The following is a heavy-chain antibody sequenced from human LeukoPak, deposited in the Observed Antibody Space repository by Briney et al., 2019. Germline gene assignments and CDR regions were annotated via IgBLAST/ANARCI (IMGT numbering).Heavy chain of an antibody. Sequence: SETLSLTCSVSGGSISSGGSYWRWIRQHPGRGLGWIGYIYYSGSTYYNPSLKSRVTISVDTSKNQFSLKLSSVTAADTVVYYCARDGSTSLNWFDPWGQGTLVSVSS. CDR1: GGSISSGGSY. CDR3: ARDGSTSLNWFDP. CDR2: IYYSGST. D-gene: IGHD2-2*01. J-gene: IGHJ5*02. V-gene: IGHV4-31*03.